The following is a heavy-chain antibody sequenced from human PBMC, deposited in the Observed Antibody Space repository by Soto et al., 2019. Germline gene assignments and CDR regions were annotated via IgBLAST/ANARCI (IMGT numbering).Heavy chain of an antibody. Sequence: SETLSLTCTVSGGSISNYYWSWIRQPPGKGLEWIGSIYYSGSTNYNPSLKSRVTISVDTSKNQFSLQLNSVTAADTAMYYCARLQGSRYYDFWFSPTDNWFDPWGQGTLVTASS. D-gene: IGHD3-3*01. J-gene: IGHJ5*02. CDR2: IYYSGST. CDR1: GGSISNYY. V-gene: IGHV4-59*01. CDR3: ARLQGSRYYDFWFSPTDNWFDP.